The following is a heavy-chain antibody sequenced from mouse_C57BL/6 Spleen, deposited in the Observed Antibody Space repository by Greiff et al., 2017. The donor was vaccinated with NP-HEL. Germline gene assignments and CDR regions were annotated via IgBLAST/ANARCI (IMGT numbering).Heavy chain of an antibody. CDR3: TPYYYGSSSFAY. D-gene: IGHD1-1*01. V-gene: IGHV14-4*01. CDR1: GFNIKDDY. CDR2: IDPENGDT. J-gene: IGHJ3*01. Sequence: EVQLVESGAELVRPGASVKLSCTASGFNIKDDYMHWVKQRPEQGLEWIGWIDPENGDTEYASKFQGKATITADTSSNTAYLQLSSLTSEDTAVYYCTPYYYGSSSFAYWGQGTLVTVSA.